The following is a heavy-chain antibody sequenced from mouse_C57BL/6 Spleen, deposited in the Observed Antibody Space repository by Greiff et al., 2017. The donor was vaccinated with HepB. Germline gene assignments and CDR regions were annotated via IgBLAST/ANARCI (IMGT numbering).Heavy chain of an antibody. J-gene: IGHJ1*03. Sequence: EVHLVESGEGLVKPGGSLKLSCAASGFTFSSYAMSWVRQTPEKRLEWVAYISSGGDYIYYADTVKGRFTISRDNARNTLYLQMSSLKSEDTAMYYCTRDRGTTRYFDVWGTGTTVTVSS. CDR2: ISSGGDYI. V-gene: IGHV5-9-1*02. CDR1: GFTFSSYA. D-gene: IGHD2-12*01. CDR3: TRDRGTTRYFDV.